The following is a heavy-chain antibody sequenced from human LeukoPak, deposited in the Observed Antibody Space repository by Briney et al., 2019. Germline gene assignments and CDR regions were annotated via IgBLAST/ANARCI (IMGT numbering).Heavy chain of an antibody. CDR2: ITYDGSVK. V-gene: IGHV3-30*18. Sequence: PGGSLRLSCAASGLXLDKYGMNWVRQAPGKGLEWLAVITYDGSVKDYADSVKGRFTISRDNSKNTVYLQMNSLRAEDTAIYYCAKDLSYSSGLFDYWGQGTLVTVSS. J-gene: IGHJ4*02. D-gene: IGHD6-19*01. CDR3: AKDLSYSSGLFDY. CDR1: GLXLDKYG.